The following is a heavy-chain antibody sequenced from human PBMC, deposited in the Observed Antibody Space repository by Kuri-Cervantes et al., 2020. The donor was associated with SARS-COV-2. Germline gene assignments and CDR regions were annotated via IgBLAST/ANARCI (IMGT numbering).Heavy chain of an antibody. CDR3: ARHGGQTNWGKGDY. D-gene: IGHD7-27*01. V-gene: IGHV6-1*01. J-gene: IGHJ4*02. Sequence: SETLSLTCAISGDSVSSNSAAWNWIRQSPSRGLEWLGRTYYRSKWYNDYAVSVKSRITTNPDTSKNQFSLKLSSVTAADTAVYYCARHGGQTNWGKGDYWGQGTLVTVSS. CDR1: GDSVSSNSAA. CDR2: TYYRSKWYN.